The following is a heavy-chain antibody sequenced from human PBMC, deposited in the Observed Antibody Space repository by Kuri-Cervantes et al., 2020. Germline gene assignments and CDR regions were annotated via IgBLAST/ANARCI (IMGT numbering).Heavy chain of an antibody. CDR1: GYTFTSYG. J-gene: IGHJ3*02. D-gene: IGHD3-22*01. CDR2: ISAYNGDT. V-gene: IGHV1-18*01. CDR3: AREEPPDYYDSSGYRRRGAFDI. Sequence: ASVKVSCKASGYTFTSYGISWVRQAPGQGLEWMGWISAYNGDTNYAQKLQGRVTMTTDTSTSTAYMELSSLRAEDTAVYYCAREEPPDYYDSSGYRRRGAFDIWGQGTMVTVSS.